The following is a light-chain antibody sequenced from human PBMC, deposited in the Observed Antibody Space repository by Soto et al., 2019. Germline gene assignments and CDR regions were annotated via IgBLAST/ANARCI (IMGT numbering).Light chain of an antibody. J-gene: IGKJ5*01. Sequence: EIALTQSPGTLSLSPGERATLSCRASQSVSINLAWYQQKSGRAPRLLIYDASTRATGIPDRFSGSGSGPEYTLTISRLEPEDFAVYSCQQYGSSPPITFGQGTRLEIK. CDR1: QSVSIN. CDR2: DAS. CDR3: QQYGSSPPIT. V-gene: IGKV3-20*01.